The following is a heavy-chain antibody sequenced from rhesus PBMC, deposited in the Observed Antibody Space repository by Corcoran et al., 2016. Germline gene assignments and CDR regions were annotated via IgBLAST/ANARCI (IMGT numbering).Heavy chain of an antibody. CDR3: ARQGYTDHLGGLDS. D-gene: IGHD2-39*02. Sequence: QVQLQESGPGLVKPSETLSLTCTVSGGSITGYHNWNWIRQAPGKGLEWIGAVYGNRANTNSNPSLKSRVTISKDTSKNQFSLRLTSVTAADTAVYYCARQGYTDHLGGLDSWGQGVVVTVSS. CDR2: VYGNRANT. J-gene: IGHJ6*01. V-gene: IGHV4-143*01. CDR1: GGSITGYHN.